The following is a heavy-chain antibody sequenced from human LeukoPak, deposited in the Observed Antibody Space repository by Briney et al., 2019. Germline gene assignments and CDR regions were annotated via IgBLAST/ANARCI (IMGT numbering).Heavy chain of an antibody. J-gene: IGHJ4*02. CDR1: GGSFSGDY. D-gene: IGHD6-13*01. Sequence: PSETLSLTCAVYGGSFSGDYWSWIRQPPGKGLEWIGEINHSGSTNYNPSLKSRVTISEDTSKNQFSLKLSSVTAADTAVYYCARGRKQQLLQEGYFDYWGQGTLVTVSS. CDR2: INHSGST. CDR3: ARGRKQQLLQEGYFDY. V-gene: IGHV4-34*01.